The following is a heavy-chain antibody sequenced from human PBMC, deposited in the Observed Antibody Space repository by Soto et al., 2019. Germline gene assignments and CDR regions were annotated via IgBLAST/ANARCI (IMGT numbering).Heavy chain of an antibody. Sequence: QVQLVQSGAEVKKPGSSVKVSCKASGGTFSSYAISWVRQAPGQGLEWMGGIIPIFGTANYAQKFQGRVTITADESTSTAYMELSSLRSEDTAVYYCARGGYRSSGAFGRYYYYGMDVWGQGTTVTVSS. D-gene: IGHD6-6*01. CDR1: GGTFSSYA. CDR2: IIPIFGTA. CDR3: ARGGYRSSGAFGRYYYYGMDV. J-gene: IGHJ6*02. V-gene: IGHV1-69*01.